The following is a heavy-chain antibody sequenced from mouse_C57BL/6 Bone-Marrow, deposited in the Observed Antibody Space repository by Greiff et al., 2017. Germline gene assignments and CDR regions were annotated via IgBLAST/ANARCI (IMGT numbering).Heavy chain of an antibody. CDR3: ARRDYFDY. Sequence: QVQLKESGPELVKPGASVKISCKASGYAFSSSWMNWVKQRPGKGLEWIGRIYPGDGDTNYNGKFKGKATLTADKSSSTAYMQLSSLTSEDSAVYFCARRDYFDYWGQGTTLTVSS. J-gene: IGHJ2*01. V-gene: IGHV1-82*01. CDR2: IYPGDGDT. CDR1: GYAFSSSW.